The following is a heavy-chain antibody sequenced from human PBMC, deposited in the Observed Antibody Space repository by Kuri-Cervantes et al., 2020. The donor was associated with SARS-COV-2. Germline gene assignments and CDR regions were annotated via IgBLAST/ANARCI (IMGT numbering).Heavy chain of an antibody. V-gene: IGHV3-53*01. CDR2: IYSGGST. D-gene: IGHD2-15*01. Sequence: GESLKISCAASGFTVSSNYMSWVRQAPGKGLEWVSVIYSGGSTYYADSVKGRFTISRDNSKNTLYLQMNSLRAEDTAVYYCASGILYRWEGYFDYWGQGTLVTVSS. CDR3: ASGILYRWEGYFDY. J-gene: IGHJ4*02. CDR1: GFTVSSNY.